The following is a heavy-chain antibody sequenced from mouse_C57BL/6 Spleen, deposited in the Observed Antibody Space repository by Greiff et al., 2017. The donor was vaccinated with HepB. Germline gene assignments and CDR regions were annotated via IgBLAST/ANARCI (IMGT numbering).Heavy chain of an antibody. D-gene: IGHD2-5*01. J-gene: IGHJ2*01. CDR3: ARHEAYYSNHYFDY. CDR1: GEKLREEK. CDR2: WYPGSGSI. Sequence: VQGKQEGAERGKGGEEVKRDGKEEGEKLREEKREGGKERGGQGYEGSGWWYPGSGSIKYNEKFKDKATLTADKSSSTVYMELSRLTSEDSAVYFCARHEAYYSNHYFDYWGQGTTLTVSS. V-gene: IGHV1-62-2*01.